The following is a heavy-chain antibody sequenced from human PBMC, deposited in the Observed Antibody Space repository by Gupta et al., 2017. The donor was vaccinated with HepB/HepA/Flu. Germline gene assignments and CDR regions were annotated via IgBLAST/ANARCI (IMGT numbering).Heavy chain of an antibody. J-gene: IGHJ5*02. D-gene: IGHD2-15*01. CDR2: IWYDGSNK. CDR1: GFTFSSYG. CDR3: ARAVVVVVAATTYNWFDP. Sequence: QVQLVESGGGVVQPGRSLRLSCAASGFTFSSYGMHWVRQAPGKGLEWVAVIWYDGSNKYYADSVKGRFTISRDNSKNTLYLQMNSLRAEDTAVYYCARAVVVVVAATTYNWFDPWGQGTLVTVSS. V-gene: IGHV3-33*01.